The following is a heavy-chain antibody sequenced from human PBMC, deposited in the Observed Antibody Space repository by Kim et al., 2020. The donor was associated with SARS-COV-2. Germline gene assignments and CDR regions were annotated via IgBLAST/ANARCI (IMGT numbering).Heavy chain of an antibody. J-gene: IGHJ4*02. D-gene: IGHD5-12*01. CDR2: IKQDGSEK. V-gene: IGHV3-7*01. Sequence: GGSLRLSCAASGFTFSSYWMSWVRQAPGKGLEWVANIKQDGSEKYYVDSVKGRFTISRDNAKNSLYLQMNTLRAEDTAVYYCARWDSGYDSTIDYWGQGTLVTVSS. CDR3: ARWDSGYDSTIDY. CDR1: GFTFSSYW.